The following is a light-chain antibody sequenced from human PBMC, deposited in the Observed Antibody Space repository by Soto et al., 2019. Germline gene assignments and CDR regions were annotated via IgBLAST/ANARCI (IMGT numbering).Light chain of an antibody. CDR2: TAS. Sequence: DIQMTQSPSSLSASVGDRVTITCRASQIIAIYLNWYQQKPGKAPKLLINTASRLESGVPSRFSGSGSGTDFTLTISSLQPDDFATYYWQQSYRTPYTFGQGTKLDIK. CDR1: QIIAIY. V-gene: IGKV1-39*01. J-gene: IGKJ2*01. CDR3: QQSYRTPYT.